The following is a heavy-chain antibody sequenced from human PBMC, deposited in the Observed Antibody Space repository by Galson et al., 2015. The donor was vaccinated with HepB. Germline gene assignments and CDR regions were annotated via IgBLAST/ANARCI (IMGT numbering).Heavy chain of an antibody. V-gene: IGHV3-33*01. J-gene: IGHJ4*02. CDR3: AREGRITVTIFDY. CDR1: GFDFSGYG. D-gene: IGHD4-17*01. Sequence: SLRLSCAASGFDFSGYGMHWVRQAPGKGLEWVALIWYDGSNQHYADSVKGRFTISRGNSRNILYLQMNNLRAEDTAVYYCAREGRITVTIFDYWGQGSLVTVSS. CDR2: IWYDGSNQ.